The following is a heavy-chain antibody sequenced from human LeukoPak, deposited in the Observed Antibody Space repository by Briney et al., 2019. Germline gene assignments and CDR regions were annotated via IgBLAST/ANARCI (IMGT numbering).Heavy chain of an antibody. CDR2: INHSGST. Sequence: ASETLSLTCAVYGGSFRGYYWSWIRQPPGKGLEWIGEINHSGSTNYNPSLKSRVTISLDTSMKKFSLKLNSVTAADTAVYYCASTERCSTTCPLDYWGQGTLVTVSS. CDR1: GGSFRGYY. V-gene: IGHV4-34*01. CDR3: ASTERCSTTCPLDY. D-gene: IGHD2-2*01. J-gene: IGHJ4*02.